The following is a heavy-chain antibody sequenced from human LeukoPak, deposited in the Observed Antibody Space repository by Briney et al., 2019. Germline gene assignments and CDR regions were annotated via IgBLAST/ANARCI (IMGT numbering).Heavy chain of an antibody. D-gene: IGHD6-6*01. CDR3: ARDLGRAAHYYFDY. J-gene: IGHJ4*02. Sequence: PGRSLRLSCAASGFTFSSYAMHWVRQAPGKGLEWVAVISYDGSNKYYAEFVKGRFTISRDNSKNTLYLQMNSLKAEDTAVYFCARDLGRAAHYYFDYWGQGTLVTVSS. CDR2: ISYDGSNK. V-gene: IGHV3-30-3*01. CDR1: GFTFSSYA.